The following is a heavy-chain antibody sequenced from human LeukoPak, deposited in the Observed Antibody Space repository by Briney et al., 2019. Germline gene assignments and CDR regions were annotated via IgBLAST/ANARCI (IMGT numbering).Heavy chain of an antibody. V-gene: IGHV3-30*02. J-gene: IGHJ4*02. CDR1: GFTFSSYG. CDR2: IRYDGSNK. Sequence: PGGSLRLSCAASGFTFSSYGTHWVRQAPGKGLEWVTFIRYDGSNKYYADSVKGRFTISRDNSKNTLNLHMNSLRAEDTAVYYCARFGMVTTSYWGQGTLVTVSS. D-gene: IGHD4-17*01. CDR3: ARFGMVTTSY.